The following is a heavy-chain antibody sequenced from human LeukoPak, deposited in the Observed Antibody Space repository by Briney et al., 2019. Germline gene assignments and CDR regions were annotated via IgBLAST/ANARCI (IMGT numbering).Heavy chain of an antibody. CDR1: GFTFSSYG. CDR3: AREAYCGGDCYSGGPPFDY. J-gene: IGHJ4*02. Sequence: GGSLRLSCAASGFTFSSYGMHWVRRAPGKGLEWVAVIWYDGSNKYYADSVKGRFTISRDDSKNTLYLQMNSLRAEDTAVYYCAREAYCGGDCYSGGPPFDYWGQGTLVTVSS. CDR2: IWYDGSNK. D-gene: IGHD2-21*02. V-gene: IGHV3-33*01.